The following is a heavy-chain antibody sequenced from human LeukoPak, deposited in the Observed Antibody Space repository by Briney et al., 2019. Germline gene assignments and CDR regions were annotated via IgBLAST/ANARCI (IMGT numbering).Heavy chain of an antibody. V-gene: IGHV3-23*01. CDR3: AKGGSFYGSGSYYNEPFDY. Sequence: GGSLRLSCAASGFTFSTYAVSWVRQAPGKGLEWVSAISASGDSTYYADSVKGRFTISRDNSKNRLYLQMNSLRAEDTAVYYCAKGGSFYGSGSYYNEPFDYWGQGTLVTVSS. J-gene: IGHJ4*02. CDR1: GFTFSTYA. D-gene: IGHD3-10*01. CDR2: ISASGDST.